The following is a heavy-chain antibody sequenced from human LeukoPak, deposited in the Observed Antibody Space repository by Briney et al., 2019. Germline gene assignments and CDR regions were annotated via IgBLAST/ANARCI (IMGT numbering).Heavy chain of an antibody. CDR2: IYYSGST. V-gene: IGHV4-59*08. Sequence: SETLSLTCTVSGGSISSHYWSWIRQPPGKGLEWIGYIYYSGSTNYNPSLKSRVTISVDTSKNQFSLKLSSVTAADTAVYYCARDSSGYYSYWGQGTLVTVSS. D-gene: IGHD3-22*01. CDR3: ARDSSGYYSY. CDR1: GGSISSHY. J-gene: IGHJ4*02.